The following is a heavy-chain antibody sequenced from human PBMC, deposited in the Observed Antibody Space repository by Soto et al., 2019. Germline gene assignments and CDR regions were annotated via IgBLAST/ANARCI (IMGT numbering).Heavy chain of an antibody. CDR3: ARAHTGGWYVTDH. Sequence: XETLSLACTVSGCSLSSYYWTWIRQPPGKGLEWTGYVYSTGATNYNPSLRSRVTMSIDASKNQFSLKVRSVTAADTAVYFCARAHTGGWYVTDHWGQGTLVTV. J-gene: IGHJ4*02. CDR2: VYSTGAT. V-gene: IGHV4-59*01. D-gene: IGHD6-19*01. CDR1: GCSLSSYY.